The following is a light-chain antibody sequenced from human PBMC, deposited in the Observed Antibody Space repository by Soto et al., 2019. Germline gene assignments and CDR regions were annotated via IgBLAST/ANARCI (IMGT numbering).Light chain of an antibody. J-gene: IGKJ2*01. V-gene: IGKV3-20*01. CDR1: QNFGNTF. CDR2: GAS. CDR3: QQYGSSPYT. Sequence: ETVLTQSPGTLSLSPGERATLSCRASQNFGNTFLAWYQQKPGQAPRLLIYGASDRATGIPDRFSGSGSGTDFTLTISRLEPEDFAVYYCQQYGSSPYTFVQGTKLEIK.